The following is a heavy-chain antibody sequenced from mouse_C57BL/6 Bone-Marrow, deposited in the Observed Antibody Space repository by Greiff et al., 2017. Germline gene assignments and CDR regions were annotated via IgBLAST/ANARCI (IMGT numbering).Heavy chain of an antibody. CDR1: GFTFSDFY. Sequence: EVKLMESGGGLVQSGRSLRLSCATSGFTFSDFYMEWVRQAPGKGLEWIAASRNKANDYTTEYSASVKGRFIVSRDTSQSILYLQMYALRAEDTAIYYCARDKDSYWYFDVWGTGTTVTVSS. CDR2: SRNKANDYTT. V-gene: IGHV7-1*01. CDR3: ARDKDSYWYFDV. J-gene: IGHJ1*03.